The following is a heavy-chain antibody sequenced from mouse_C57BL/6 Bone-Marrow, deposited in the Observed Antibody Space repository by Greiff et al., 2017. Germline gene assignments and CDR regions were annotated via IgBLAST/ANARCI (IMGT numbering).Heavy chain of an antibody. CDR3: ARQGDYYGSSPFYAMDY. CDR1: GFSLTSYG. V-gene: IGHV2-6-1*01. Sequence: VKVEESGPGLVAPSQSLSITCTVSGFSLTSYGVHWVRQPPGKGLEWLVVIWSDGSTTYNSALKSRLSISKDNSKSQVFLKMNSLQTDDTAMYYCARQGDYYGSSPFYAMDYWGQGTSVTVSS. CDR2: IWSDGST. D-gene: IGHD1-1*01. J-gene: IGHJ4*01.